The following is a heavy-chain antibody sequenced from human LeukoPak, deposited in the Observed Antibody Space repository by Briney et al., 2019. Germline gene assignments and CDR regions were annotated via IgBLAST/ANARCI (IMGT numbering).Heavy chain of an antibody. CDR1: GGSISSSSYY. V-gene: IGHV4-39*01. D-gene: IGHD3-22*01. CDR3: ARQQYYYDSSGLPHPHWSDY. J-gene: IGHJ4*02. CDR2: IYYSGST. Sequence: PSETLSLTCTVSGGSISSSSYYWGWIRQPPGKGLEWIGSIYYSGSTYYNPSLKSRVTISVDTSKNQFSLKLSSVTAADTAVYYCARQQYYYDSSGLPHPHWSDYWGQGTLVTVSS.